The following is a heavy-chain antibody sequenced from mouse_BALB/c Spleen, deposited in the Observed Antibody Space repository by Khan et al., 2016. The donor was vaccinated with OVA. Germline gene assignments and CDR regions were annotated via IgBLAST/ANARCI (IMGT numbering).Heavy chain of an antibody. V-gene: IGHV3-2*02. Sequence: EVQLVESGPGLVKPSQSLSLTCTVTGYSITSDYAWDWIRQFPGNKLEWMGYISYRGCTSNSPTNNSNISITRKTSKNQFFLQMKSVTTEKTATYYYTGRYYYGYAMDYWGQGTSVTVSS. CDR3: TGRYYYGYAMDY. J-gene: IGHJ4*01. CDR1: GYSITSDYA. D-gene: IGHD1-1*02. CDR2: ISYRGCT.